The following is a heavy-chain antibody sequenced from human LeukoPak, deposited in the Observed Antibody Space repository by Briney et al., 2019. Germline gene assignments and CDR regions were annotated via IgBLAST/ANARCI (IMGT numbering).Heavy chain of an antibody. Sequence: SETLSLTCSVSGGSISNSYWSWIRQPLGKGLEWIGYIHSSGRTKYDPSLESRVTISIDTSMNHFSLKVSSVTAPDTAVYYCARHQDGYGDYFDFWGQGILVTVSS. V-gene: IGHV4-59*08. D-gene: IGHD5-24*01. J-gene: IGHJ4*02. CDR1: GGSISNSY. CDR3: ARHQDGYGDYFDF. CDR2: IHSSGRT.